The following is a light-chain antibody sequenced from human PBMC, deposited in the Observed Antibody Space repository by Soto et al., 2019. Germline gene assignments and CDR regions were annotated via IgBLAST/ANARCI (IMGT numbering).Light chain of an antibody. CDR2: GAS. V-gene: IGKV3-20*01. Sequence: EIVLTQSPGTLSLSPGERATLSCRASQSVFSSYLAWYQKKPGQAPRLLIYGASSRATGIPDRFSGSGSGTDFTLTISRLEAEDFAVYYCQQYGSSLMYTFGQGTKVDIK. CDR3: QQYGSSLMYT. CDR1: QSVFSSY. J-gene: IGKJ2*01.